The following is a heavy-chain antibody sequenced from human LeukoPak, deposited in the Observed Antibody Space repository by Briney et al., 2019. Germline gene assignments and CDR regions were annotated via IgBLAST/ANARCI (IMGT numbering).Heavy chain of an antibody. V-gene: IGHV4-59*08. J-gene: IGHJ4*02. CDR3: ARIIVSGYSYGELDY. CDR1: GGSISSYY. CDR2: IYYSGST. D-gene: IGHD5-18*01. Sequence: SETLSLTCTVSGGSISSYYWSWIRQPPGKGLEWIGYIYYSGSTNYNPSLKSRVTISVDTSKNQFSLKLSSVTAADTAVYYCARIIVSGYSYGELDYWGQGTLVTVSS.